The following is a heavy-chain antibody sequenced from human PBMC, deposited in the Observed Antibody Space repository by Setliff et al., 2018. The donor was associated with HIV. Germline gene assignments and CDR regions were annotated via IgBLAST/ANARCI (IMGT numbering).Heavy chain of an antibody. Sequence: SETLSLTCTVSGDSISSGDYYWSWIRQPPGKGLEWIGNIYYSGNTYYNPSLKSRVTISVDTSKNQFSLKVSSVTAADTAVYYCAREKYYSDTSGYYKDWGQGTMVTVS. CDR2: IYYSGNT. CDR1: GDSISSGDYY. J-gene: IGHJ3*01. CDR3: AREKYYSDTSGYYKD. V-gene: IGHV4-30-4*08. D-gene: IGHD3-22*01.